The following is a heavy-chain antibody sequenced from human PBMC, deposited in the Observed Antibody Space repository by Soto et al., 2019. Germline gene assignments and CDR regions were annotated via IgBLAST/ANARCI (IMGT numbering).Heavy chain of an antibody. CDR3: ARAEYSGDDSLYYFDY. V-gene: IGHV3-11*01. J-gene: IGHJ4*02. Sequence: QVQLVESGGGLVKPGGSLRLSCAASGFTFSDYYMSWIRQAPGKGLEWVSYISSSGSTIYYADSVKGRFTISRDNAKNSLSLQMNSLRAEDTAVYYCARAEYSGDDSLYYFDYWGQGTLVTVSS. CDR1: GFTFSDYY. D-gene: IGHD5-12*01. CDR2: ISSSGSTI.